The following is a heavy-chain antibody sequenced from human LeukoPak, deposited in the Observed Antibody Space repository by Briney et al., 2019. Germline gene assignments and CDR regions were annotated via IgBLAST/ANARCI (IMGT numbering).Heavy chain of an antibody. CDR1: GFTFNNYG. V-gene: IGHV3-30*03. Sequence: GGSLRLSCAASGFTFNNYGMHWVRQAPGKGLEWVAVISYDGRNIHYPDSVKGRFTISRDNAKNTLFLQMNSLRPEDTAVYYCARDPYNSSGYFAFWGQGTLVTVSS. J-gene: IGHJ4*02. D-gene: IGHD3-22*01. CDR3: ARDPYNSSGYFAF. CDR2: ISYDGRNI.